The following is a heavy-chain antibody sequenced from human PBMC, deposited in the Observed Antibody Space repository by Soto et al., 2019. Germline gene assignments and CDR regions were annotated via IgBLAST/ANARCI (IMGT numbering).Heavy chain of an antibody. CDR1: GCTFSSNG. J-gene: IGHJ4*02. Sequence: GASVKVSCKASGCTFSSNGITWVRQAPGQRLEWMGWFNTYNGNTNYAQKLRGRVTMTTDTSTSTAYMELRSLRSDDTAVYYCARERGGYSYGDYWGQGALVTVSS. D-gene: IGHD5-18*01. V-gene: IGHV1-18*01. CDR2: FNTYNGNT. CDR3: ARERGGYSYGDY.